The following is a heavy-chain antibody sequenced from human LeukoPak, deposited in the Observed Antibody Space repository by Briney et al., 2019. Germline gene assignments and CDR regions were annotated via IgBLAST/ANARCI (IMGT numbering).Heavy chain of an antibody. D-gene: IGHD6-19*01. V-gene: IGHV3-74*01. Sequence: GGSLRLSCAASGFTFSSYWMSWVRQAPGKGLVWVSRINTDGSSTSYADSVKGRFTISRDNAKNTLYLQMNSLRAEDTAVYYCARGPAVAGGYDYWGQGTLVTVSS. CDR2: INTDGSST. CDR3: ARGPAVAGGYDY. CDR1: GFTFSSYW. J-gene: IGHJ4*02.